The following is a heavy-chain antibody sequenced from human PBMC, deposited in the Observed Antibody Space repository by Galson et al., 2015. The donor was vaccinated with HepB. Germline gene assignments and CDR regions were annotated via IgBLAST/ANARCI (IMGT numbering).Heavy chain of an antibody. J-gene: IGHJ4*02. V-gene: IGHV3-23*01. Sequence: SLRLSCAASGFTFSSYAMSWVRQAPGKGLEWVSAISGSGGSTNYADSVKGRSTISRDNSKNTLYLQMNSLRAEDTAVYYCAKDLNWGGQLWFGQPEMVPFDYWGQGTLVTVSA. D-gene: IGHD3-10*01. CDR1: GFTFSSYA. CDR2: ISGSGGST. CDR3: AKDLNWGGQLWFGQPEMVPFDY.